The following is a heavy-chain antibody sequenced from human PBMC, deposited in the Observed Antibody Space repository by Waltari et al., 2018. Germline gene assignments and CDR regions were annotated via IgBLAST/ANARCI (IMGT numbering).Heavy chain of an antibody. CDR3: ARRGIIAAHFDY. Sequence: QVQLQESGPGLVKPSETLSLTCTVSGGSISSNNWWSWIRQPPGKGLEWIGYISGRSDSTYYNPSLKSLVTSSTDTSKKQFSLKMSSVTAADTAVYYCARRGIIAAHFDYWGQGVLVTVAS. CDR2: ISGRSDST. J-gene: IGHJ4*02. CDR1: GGSISSNNW. V-gene: IGHV4-4*02. D-gene: IGHD1-20*01.